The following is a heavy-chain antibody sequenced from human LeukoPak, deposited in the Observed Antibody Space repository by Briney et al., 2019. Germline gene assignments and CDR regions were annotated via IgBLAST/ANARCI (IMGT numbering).Heavy chain of an antibody. CDR1: GFTFSEFW. CDR3: ARDYFSRAALLGYFDL. V-gene: IGHV3-7*01. CDR2: IKGDGSET. Sequence: GGSLRLSCAASGFTFSEFWMSWVRQAPGKGLEWVANIKGDGSETYYVDSVKGRFTISRDNAKNSLYLQMNSLRAEDTAVYYCARDYFSRAALLGYFDLWGRGTLVTVSS. D-gene: IGHD2-15*01. J-gene: IGHJ2*01.